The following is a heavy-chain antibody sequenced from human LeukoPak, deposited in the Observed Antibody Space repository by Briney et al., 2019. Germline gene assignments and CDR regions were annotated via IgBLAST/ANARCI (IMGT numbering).Heavy chain of an antibody. CDR2: IYSGGGT. Sequence: GGSLRLSCAVSGVTVSSNHMSWVRQAPGKGLEWVSAIYSGGGTYYADSVKGRFTLSGDISKNTLYLQMNSLRAEDTAVYYCVGDASWGQGTLVTVSS. J-gene: IGHJ4*02. CDR3: VGDAS. CDR1: GVTVSSNH. V-gene: IGHV3-66*01.